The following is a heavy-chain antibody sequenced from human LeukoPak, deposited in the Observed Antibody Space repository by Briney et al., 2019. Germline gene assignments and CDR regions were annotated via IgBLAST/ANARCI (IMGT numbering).Heavy chain of an antibody. CDR1: GGSISSYY. D-gene: IGHD6-6*01. CDR3: ARAPPKYSSSSFYFDY. V-gene: IGHV4-59*01. Sequence: SETLSLTCTVSGGSISSYYWSWIRQPPGKGLEWIGYIYYSGSTNYNPSPKSRVTVSVDTSKNQFSLKLSSVTAADTAVYYCARAPPKYSSSSFYFDYWGQGTLVTVSS. CDR2: IYYSGST. J-gene: IGHJ4*02.